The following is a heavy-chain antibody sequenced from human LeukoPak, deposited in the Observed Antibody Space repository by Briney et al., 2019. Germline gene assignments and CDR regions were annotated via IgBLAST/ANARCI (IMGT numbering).Heavy chain of an antibody. D-gene: IGHD3-3*01. V-gene: IGHV3-64*02. J-gene: IGHJ6*02. CDR3: ARGLRAYYYYGMDV. CDR2: ISSNGGST. CDR1: GFTFSNYA. Sequence: GGSLRLSCAASGFTFSNYAMHWVRQAPGEGPEYVSAISSNGGSTYYADSVKGRFTISRDNSKNTLFLQMGSLRVEDMAVYYCARGLRAYYYYGMDVWGQGTTVTVSS.